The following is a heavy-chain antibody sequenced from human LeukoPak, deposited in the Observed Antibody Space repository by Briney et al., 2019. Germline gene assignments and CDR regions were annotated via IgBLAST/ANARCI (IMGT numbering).Heavy chain of an antibody. J-gene: IGHJ4*02. V-gene: IGHV3-30-3*01. D-gene: IGHD3-10*01. Sequence: GGSLRLSCAASGFTFSSYAMHWVRQAPGKGLEWVAVISYDGSNKYYADSVKGRFTISRDNSKNTLYLQMNSLRAEDTAVYYCARGYYGSGISYFDYWGQGTLVTVSS. CDR2: ISYDGSNK. CDR1: GFTFSSYA. CDR3: ARGYYGSGISYFDY.